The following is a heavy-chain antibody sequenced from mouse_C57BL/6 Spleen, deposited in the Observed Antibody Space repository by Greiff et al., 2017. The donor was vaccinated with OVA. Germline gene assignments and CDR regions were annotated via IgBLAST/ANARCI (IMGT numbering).Heavy chain of an antibody. V-gene: IGHV3-6*01. CDR1: GYSITSGYY. CDR2: ISSDGSN. D-gene: IGHD1-1*01. CDR3: ARFGSSYWYFAV. J-gene: IGHJ1*03. Sequence: EVQLVESGPGLVKPSQSLSLTCSVTGYSITSGYYWNWIRQFPGNKLEWMGYISSDGSNNYNPSLKNRFSVTRDTSKNQFFLKLNSVTTEDTATYYCARFGSSYWYFAVWGTGTTVTVSS.